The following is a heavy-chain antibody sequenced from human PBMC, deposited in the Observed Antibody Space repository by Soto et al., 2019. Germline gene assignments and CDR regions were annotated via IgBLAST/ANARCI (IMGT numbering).Heavy chain of an antibody. V-gene: IGHV3-7*01. J-gene: IGHJ3*02. CDR2: IKQDGSEK. Sequence: EGSLRLSCAASGFTFSSYWMSWVRQAPGKGLEWVANIKQDGSEKYYVDSVKGRFTISRDNAKNSLYLQMNSLRAEDTAVYYCARVWQQLVDIPHDAFDIWGQGTMVTVSS. D-gene: IGHD6-13*01. CDR3: ARVWQQLVDIPHDAFDI. CDR1: GFTFSSYW.